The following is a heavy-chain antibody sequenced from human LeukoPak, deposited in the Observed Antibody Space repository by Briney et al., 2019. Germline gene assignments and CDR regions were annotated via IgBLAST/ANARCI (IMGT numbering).Heavy chain of an antibody. CDR3: AKDISSGYYDILTGYFGAFDI. V-gene: IGHV3-9*03. CDR2: ISWNSGSI. Sequence: GGSLRLSCAASGFTFDDYAMHWVRQAPGKGLEWVSGISWNSGSIGYADSVKGRFTISRDNAKNSLYLQMNSLRAEDMALYCCAKDISSGYYDILTGYFGAFDIWGQGTMVTVSS. CDR1: GFTFDDYA. J-gene: IGHJ3*02. D-gene: IGHD3-9*01.